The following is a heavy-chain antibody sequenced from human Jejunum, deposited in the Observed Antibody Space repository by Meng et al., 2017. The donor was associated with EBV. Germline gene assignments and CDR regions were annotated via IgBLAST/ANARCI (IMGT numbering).Heavy chain of an antibody. D-gene: IGHD3-16*02. J-gene: IGHJ4*02. CDR2: ISSGSSFI. CDR3: VRDSSFNVH. V-gene: IGHV3-21*02. CDR1: GFTFSSYS. Sequence: VQLVGSGGGLVKPGGSLRLSCAASGFTFSSYSMNWVRQAPGKGLEWVSYISSGSSFIYYADSVKGRFTISRDDAKNSLSLQMNNLGADDTAVYYCVRDSSFNVHWGQGTLVTVSS.